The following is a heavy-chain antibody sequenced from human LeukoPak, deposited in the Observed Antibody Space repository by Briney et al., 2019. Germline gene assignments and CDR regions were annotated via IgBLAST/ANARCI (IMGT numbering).Heavy chain of an antibody. V-gene: IGHV1-46*01. Sequence: ASVKVSCKASRYTFTSYYMHWVRQAPGQGLEWMRIINPSGGSTSYAQKFQGRVTMTRDMSTSTVYMELSSLRSEDTAVYYCARGPCAYCSSTSCYGPRFDYWGQGTLVTVSS. CDR1: RYTFTSYY. J-gene: IGHJ4*02. CDR3: ARGPCAYCSSTSCYGPRFDY. D-gene: IGHD2-2*01. CDR2: INPSGGST.